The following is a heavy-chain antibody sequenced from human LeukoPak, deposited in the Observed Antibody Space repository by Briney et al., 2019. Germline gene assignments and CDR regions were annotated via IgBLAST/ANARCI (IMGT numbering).Heavy chain of an antibody. J-gene: IGHJ4*02. Sequence: ASVKVSCKASGYTFTSYGISWVRQAPGQGLEWMGWISANNGNTINAQKLQGRVTMTTDTSTSTAYMELRSLRSDDTAVYYCARDLLAMIPSFSAEYWGQGTLVTVSS. CDR1: GYTFTSYG. D-gene: IGHD5-12*01. CDR2: ISANNGNT. V-gene: IGHV1-18*01. CDR3: ARDLLAMIPSFSAEY.